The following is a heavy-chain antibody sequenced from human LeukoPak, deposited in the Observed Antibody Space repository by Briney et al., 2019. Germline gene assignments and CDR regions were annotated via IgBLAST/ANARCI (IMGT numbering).Heavy chain of an antibody. D-gene: IGHD2-15*01. CDR2: IYYSGST. V-gene: IGHV4-59*04. CDR1: GGSFSGYY. Sequence: SETLSLTCAVYGGSFSGYYWSWIRQPPGKGLEWIGYIYYSGSTYYNPSLKSRVTMSLDTSKNQFSLRLNSVTAADTAVYYCAGGGDKAKTGYWGQGTLVTASS. CDR3: AGGGDKAKTGY. J-gene: IGHJ4*02.